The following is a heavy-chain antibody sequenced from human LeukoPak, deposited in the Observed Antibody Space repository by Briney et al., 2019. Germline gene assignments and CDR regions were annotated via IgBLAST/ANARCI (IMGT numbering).Heavy chain of an antibody. CDR1: GGSISSSSYY. Sequence: SETLSLTCTVSGGSISSSSYYWGWIRQPPGKGLEWIGSVYYSGSTYHNPSLKSRVTISVDTSKNQFSLKLSSVTAADTAVYYCARQVHYDFWSGYSWKDPWGQGTLVTVSS. D-gene: IGHD3-3*01. CDR2: VYYSGST. J-gene: IGHJ5*02. V-gene: IGHV4-39*01. CDR3: ARQVHYDFWSGYSWKDP.